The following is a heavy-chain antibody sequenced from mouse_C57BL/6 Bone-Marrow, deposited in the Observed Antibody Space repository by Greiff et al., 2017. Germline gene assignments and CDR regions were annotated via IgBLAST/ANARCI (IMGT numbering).Heavy chain of an antibody. V-gene: IGHV5-6*01. D-gene: IGHD2-4*01. CDR2: ISSGGSYT. Sequence: EVKLVESGGDLVKPGGSLKLSCAASGFTFSSYGMSWVRPTPDKRLEWVATISSGGSYTYYPDSVKGRFTISRDNAKNTLYLQMSSLKAEDTAMYYCAKREDDYEARPYFDIGYQGPTLPVTS. CDR1: GFTFSSYG. J-gene: IGHJ2*01. CDR3: AKREDDYEARPYFDI.